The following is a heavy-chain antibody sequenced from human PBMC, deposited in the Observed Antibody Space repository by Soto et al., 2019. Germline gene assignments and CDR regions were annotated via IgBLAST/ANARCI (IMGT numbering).Heavy chain of an antibody. Sequence: GESLKISCXGSGYSFTSYWIGWVRQMPGKGLEWMGIIYPGDSDTRYSPSFQGQVTISADKSISTAYLQWSSLKASDTAMYYCARTTYYYDSSGYYDYWGQGTLVTVSS. J-gene: IGHJ4*02. V-gene: IGHV5-51*01. D-gene: IGHD3-22*01. CDR1: GYSFTSYW. CDR2: IYPGDSDT. CDR3: ARTTYYYDSSGYYDY.